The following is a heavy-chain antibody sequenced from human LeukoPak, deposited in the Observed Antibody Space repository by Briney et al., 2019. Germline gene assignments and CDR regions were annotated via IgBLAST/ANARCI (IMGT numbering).Heavy chain of an antibody. CDR3: ARLGKSKGELSLRNYYFDY. CDR1: GGSISSCY. D-gene: IGHD3-16*02. J-gene: IGHJ4*02. Sequence: SETLSLTCTVSGGSISSCYWSWIRQPPGKGLEWIGYIYYSGSTNYNPSLKSRVTISVDTSKNQFSLKLSSVTAADTAVYYCARLGKSKGELSLRNYYFDYWGQGTLVTVSS. V-gene: IGHV4-59*01. CDR2: IYYSGST.